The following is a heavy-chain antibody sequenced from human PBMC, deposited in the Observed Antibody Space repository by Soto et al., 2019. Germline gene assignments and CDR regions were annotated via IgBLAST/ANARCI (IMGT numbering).Heavy chain of an antibody. Sequence: GASLKISCKGSGYTFTDYWIGWVRQLPGKGLEWMVIIYPGDSDTRYSPSFQVQVAISADKSISTAYLQWSSLKASDTAMYYCARWNGPVVATITCYYGMDVWGPGTTVTVFS. J-gene: IGHJ6*02. D-gene: IGHD5-12*01. CDR3: ARWNGPVVATITCYYGMDV. V-gene: IGHV5-51*01. CDR2: IYPGDSDT. CDR1: GYTFTDYW.